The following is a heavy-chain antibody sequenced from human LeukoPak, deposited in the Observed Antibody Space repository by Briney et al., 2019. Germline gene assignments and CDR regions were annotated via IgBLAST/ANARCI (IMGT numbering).Heavy chain of an antibody. Sequence: SVKVSCKASGGTFSSYAISWVRQAPGQGLEWMGRIIPIFGTANYEQKFQGRVTITTDESTSTAYMELSSLRSEDTAVYYCAREVWEDSNSPNWFDPWGQGTLVTVSS. CDR3: AREVWEDSNSPNWFDP. D-gene: IGHD4-11*01. V-gene: IGHV1-69*05. J-gene: IGHJ5*02. CDR1: GGTFSSYA. CDR2: IIPIFGTA.